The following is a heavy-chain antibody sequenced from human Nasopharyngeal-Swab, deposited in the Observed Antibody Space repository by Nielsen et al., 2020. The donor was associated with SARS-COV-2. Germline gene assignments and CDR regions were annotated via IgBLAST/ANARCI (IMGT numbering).Heavy chain of an antibody. D-gene: IGHD6-6*01. CDR3: AKTMVYSSSSYYFDY. CDR2: TTNSGGST. Sequence: GGSLRLSCAASGFTFSNYVMNWVRQAPGKGLEWVSATTNSGGSTYYADSVKGRFTISRDNAKNSLYLQMNSLRAEDTALYYCAKTMVYSSSSYYFDYWGQGTLVTVSS. CDR1: GFTFSNYV. J-gene: IGHJ4*02. V-gene: IGHV3-23*01.